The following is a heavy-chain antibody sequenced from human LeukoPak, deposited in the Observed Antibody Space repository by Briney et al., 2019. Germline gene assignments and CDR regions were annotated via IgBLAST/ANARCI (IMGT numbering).Heavy chain of an antibody. V-gene: IGHV3-30-3*01. CDR1: GFTLSSYA. Sequence: GGSLRLSCAASGFTLSSYAMHWVRQAPGKGLEWVAVISYDGSNKYYADSVKGRFTISRDNSKNTLYLQMNSLRAEDTAVYYCARSHTAMDPYYYYGMDVWGQGTTVTVSS. CDR2: ISYDGSNK. CDR3: ARSHTAMDPYYYYGMDV. D-gene: IGHD5-18*01. J-gene: IGHJ6*02.